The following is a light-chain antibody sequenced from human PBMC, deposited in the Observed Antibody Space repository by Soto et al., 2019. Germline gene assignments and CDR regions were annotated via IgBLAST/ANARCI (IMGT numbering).Light chain of an antibody. Sequence: EIVMTQSPAILSVSPGERATLSCRASQSVSSNLAWYQQKPVQTPMLLIYGASTRATGIPARFSGSGSGKEFTLTISSLQSEDFAIYYCQQYNNWPMLSFGGGTKVDIK. V-gene: IGKV3-15*01. CDR2: GAS. J-gene: IGKJ4*01. CDR1: QSVSSN. CDR3: QQYNNWPMLS.